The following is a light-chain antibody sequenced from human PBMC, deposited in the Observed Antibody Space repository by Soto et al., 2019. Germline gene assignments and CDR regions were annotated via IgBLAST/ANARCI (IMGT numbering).Light chain of an antibody. J-gene: IGKJ1*01. Sequence: EIVLTQSPRTLSLSPGERATLSCRASHSVTSRYLAWYQQKPGQAPRLLIFGASIRDTGIPDRFSGSGSGADYTLTIDRLEPEDFAVYYCQQYGNSPQTFGQGTKVDIK. CDR1: HSVTSRY. CDR2: GAS. CDR3: QQYGNSPQT. V-gene: IGKV3-20*01.